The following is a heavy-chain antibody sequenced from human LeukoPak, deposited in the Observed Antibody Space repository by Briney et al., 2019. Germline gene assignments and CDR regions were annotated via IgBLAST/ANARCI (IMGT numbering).Heavy chain of an antibody. CDR2: IYHSGGTT. D-gene: IGHD6-25*01. CDR1: GFSFSTYW. CDR3: ARPTGRGGYPTDPFDI. Sequence: GSLRLSCAASGFSFSTYWMSWVRQPPGKGLEWIGEIYHSGGTTNYNPSLKSRVTISVDKSKNQFSLQLSSVTAADTALYYCARPTGRGGYPTDPFDIWGQGTMVTVSS. V-gene: IGHV4-4*02. J-gene: IGHJ3*02.